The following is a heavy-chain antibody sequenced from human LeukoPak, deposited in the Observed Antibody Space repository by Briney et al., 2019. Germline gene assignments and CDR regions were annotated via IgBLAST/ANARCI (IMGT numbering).Heavy chain of an antibody. CDR1: GVTFSSYA. D-gene: IGHD3-22*01. V-gene: IGHV3-23*01. Sequence: GGSLRLSCAASGVTFSSYAMSWVRQAPGKGPEWVSAISGSGGSTYYADSVKGRFTISRDNSKNTLYLQMNSLRAEDTAVYYCAKDPGITMIVTFDYWGQGTLVTVSP. CDR3: AKDPGITMIVTFDY. CDR2: ISGSGGST. J-gene: IGHJ4*02.